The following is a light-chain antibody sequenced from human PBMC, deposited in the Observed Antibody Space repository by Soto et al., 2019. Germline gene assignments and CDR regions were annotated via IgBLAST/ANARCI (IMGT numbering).Light chain of an antibody. CDR3: QQRSGWPT. Sequence: EIVLTQSPDTLSLSPGERATLSCRASQTNSTYLAWYQQKPGQAPRLIVYDASKRAPGIPARFIGSGSGTDFTLTVTSLEPEDFALYYCQQRSGWPTFGQGTKVEI. V-gene: IGKV3-11*01. CDR2: DAS. J-gene: IGKJ1*01. CDR1: QTNSTY.